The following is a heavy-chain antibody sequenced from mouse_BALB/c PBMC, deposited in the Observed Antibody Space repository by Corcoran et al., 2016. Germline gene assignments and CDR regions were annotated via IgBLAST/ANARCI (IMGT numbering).Heavy chain of an antibody. V-gene: IGHV9-1*02. Sequence: QIQLVQSGPELKKPGETVKISCKDSGYTFTNYGMNWVKQAPGKGLKGMGWINTYTGEPTYDDDFKGRFAFSLETSASTAYLQINNLKNEDMATYFCAREPYAMDYLGQGTSFTVSS. J-gene: IGHJ4*01. CDR2: INTYTGEP. CDR1: GYTFTNYG. CDR3: AREPYAMDY.